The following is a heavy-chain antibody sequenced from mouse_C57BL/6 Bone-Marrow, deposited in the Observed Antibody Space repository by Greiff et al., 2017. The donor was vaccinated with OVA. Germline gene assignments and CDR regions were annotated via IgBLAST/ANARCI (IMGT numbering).Heavy chain of an antibody. D-gene: IGHD2-1*01. V-gene: IGHV1-59*01. CDR1: GYTFTSYW. J-gene: IGHJ2*01. CDR3: AKYGNYDFDY. CDR2: IDPSDSYT. Sequence: QVQLQQPGAELVRPGTSVKLSCKASGYTFTSYWMHWVKQRPGQGLEWIGVIDPSDSYTNSNQKFKGKATLTVDTSSSTAYMQLSSLTSEDSAVYYCAKYGNYDFDYWGQGTTLTVSS.